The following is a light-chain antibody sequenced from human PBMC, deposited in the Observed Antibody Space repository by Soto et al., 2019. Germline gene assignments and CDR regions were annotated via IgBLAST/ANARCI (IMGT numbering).Light chain of an antibody. CDR3: SLDAGSSIYV. CDR2: DVS. CDR1: VGFYGL. Sequence: QSVLTQPASVSGSPGQSITISCTDVGFYGLVSWYQQHPGKVPKLMIYDVSKRPSGVSERFSGSKSGNTAYLTISALQADDEADYYCSLDAGSSIYVFGTGTRSPS. J-gene: IGLJ1*01. V-gene: IGLV2-23*02.